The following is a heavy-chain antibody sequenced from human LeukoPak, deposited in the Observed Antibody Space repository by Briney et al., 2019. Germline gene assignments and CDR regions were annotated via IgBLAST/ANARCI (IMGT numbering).Heavy chain of an antibody. CDR1: GYTFTSYD. V-gene: IGHV1-8*03. D-gene: IGHD2-2*01. J-gene: IGHJ1*01. CDR2: MNPNSGNT. Sequence: GASVKVSCKASGYTFTSYDINWVRQATGQGLEWMGWMNPNSGNTGYAQRFQGRVTITRNTSISTAYMELSSLRSEDTAVYYCAGGRRYCSSTSCFFQHWGQGTLVTVSS. CDR3: AGGRRYCSSTSCFFQH.